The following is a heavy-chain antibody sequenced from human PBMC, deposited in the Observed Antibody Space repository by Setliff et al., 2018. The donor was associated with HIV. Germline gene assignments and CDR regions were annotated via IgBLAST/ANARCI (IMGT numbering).Heavy chain of an antibody. CDR2: IKQDGTEK. D-gene: IGHD6-19*01. CDR1: GFTFTGAW. V-gene: IGHV3-7*01. Sequence: GGSLRLSCAASGFTFTGAWMAWVRQAPGKGPEWVANIKQDGTEKHYMDSVKGRFTISRDNADRSIYLQMNSLRVEDTAVYYCARVREGYESSGFYVYYYYYMDLWGKGTTVTVSS. CDR3: ARVREGYESSGFYVYYYYYMDL. J-gene: IGHJ6*03.